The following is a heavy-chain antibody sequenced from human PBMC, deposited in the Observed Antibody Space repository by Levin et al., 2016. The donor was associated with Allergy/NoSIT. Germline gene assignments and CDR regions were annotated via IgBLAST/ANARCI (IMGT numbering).Heavy chain of an antibody. CDR3: ASLMVNSPVDY. Sequence: SCKASGGTFSSYAISWVRQAPGKGLEWVAVISYDGSNKYYADSVKGRFTISRDNSKNTLYLQMNSLRAEDTAVYYCASLMVNSPVDYWGQGTLVTVSS. J-gene: IGHJ4*02. CDR2: ISYDGSNK. CDR1: GGTFSSYA. D-gene: IGHD3-10*01. V-gene: IGHV3-30*04.